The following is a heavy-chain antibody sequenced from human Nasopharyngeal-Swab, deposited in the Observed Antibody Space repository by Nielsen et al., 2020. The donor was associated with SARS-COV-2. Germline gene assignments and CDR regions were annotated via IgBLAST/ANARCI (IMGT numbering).Heavy chain of an antibody. CDR2: INPSGGGT. CDR1: GYTFTSYY. V-gene: IGHV1-46*01. D-gene: IGHD6-13*01. CDR3: ARAFSSWYVMQASDYFDY. Sequence: ASVKVSCKASGYTFTSYYMHWVRQAPGQGLEWMGIINPSGGGTSYAQKFQGRVTMTRDTSTSTVYMELSSLRSEDTAVYYCARAFSSWYVMQASDYFDYWGQGTLVTVSS. J-gene: IGHJ4*02.